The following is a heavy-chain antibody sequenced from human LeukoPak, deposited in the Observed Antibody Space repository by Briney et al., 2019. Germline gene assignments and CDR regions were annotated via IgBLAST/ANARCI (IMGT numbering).Heavy chain of an antibody. CDR3: ASGTIVGARGADN. CDR1: GFTFSTCS. J-gene: IGHJ4*02. D-gene: IGHD1-26*01. CDR2: ISGSSYHI. V-gene: IGHV3-21*01. Sequence: GGSLRLSCAASGFTFSTCSMKWVRQAPGKALEWVSSISGSSYHIYYADSVKGRFTISRDNANNLLYLQMNSLRAEGTAVYYCASGTIVGARGADNWGQGTLVTVSS.